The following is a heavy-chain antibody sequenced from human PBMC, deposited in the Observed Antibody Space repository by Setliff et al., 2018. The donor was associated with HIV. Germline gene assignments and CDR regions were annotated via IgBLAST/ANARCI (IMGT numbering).Heavy chain of an antibody. V-gene: IGHV1-2*06. Sequence: ASVKVSCKASGYTFTGYYMHWVRQAPGQGLEWMGRINPNSGGTKYAQKFQGRVTMTRDTSISTAYMELSRLISDDTAVYYCARWYGFHSSSSVLGFWGQGTLVTVSS. CDR3: ARWYGFHSSSSVLGF. CDR2: INPNSGGT. D-gene: IGHD6-6*01. J-gene: IGHJ4*02. CDR1: GYTFTGYY.